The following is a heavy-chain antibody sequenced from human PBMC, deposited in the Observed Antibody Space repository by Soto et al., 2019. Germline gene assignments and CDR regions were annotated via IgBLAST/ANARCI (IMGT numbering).Heavy chain of an antibody. CDR2: IYYSGST. Sequence: QLQLQESGPGLVKPSETLSLTCTVSGGSISSSSYYWGWIRQPPGKGLEWIGSIYYSGSTDYNPSLKSRFTISVDTSKNKFSLELSSVTAADTAVYYCARREMTTIEYFDYWGQGTLVTVSS. CDR3: ARREMTTIEYFDY. V-gene: IGHV4-39*01. D-gene: IGHD4-4*01. J-gene: IGHJ4*02. CDR1: GGSISSSSYY.